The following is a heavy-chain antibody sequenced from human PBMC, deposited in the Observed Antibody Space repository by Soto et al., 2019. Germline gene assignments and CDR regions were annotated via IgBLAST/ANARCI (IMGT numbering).Heavy chain of an antibody. J-gene: IGHJ1*01. Sequence: QVQLVQSGAEVKKPGSSVKVSCKASGGTFSSYAISWVRQAPGQGLEWMGGIIPIFGTANYAQKFQGRVTIAADESTSTADMELSSRRSEDTAVYYCAGIAAAGRIEYFQHWGQGTLVTVSS. D-gene: IGHD6-13*01. V-gene: IGHV1-69*12. CDR2: IIPIFGTA. CDR1: GGTFSSYA. CDR3: AGIAAAGRIEYFQH.